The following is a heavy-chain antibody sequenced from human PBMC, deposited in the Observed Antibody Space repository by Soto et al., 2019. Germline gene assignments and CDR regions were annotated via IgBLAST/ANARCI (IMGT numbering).Heavy chain of an antibody. J-gene: IGHJ6*02. CDR1: GYTFTSYY. Sequence: ASVKVSCKASGYTFTSYYMHWVRQAPGQGLEWMGIINPSGGSTSYAQKFQGRVTMTRDTSTSTVYMELSSLRSEDTAVYYCARDGGGGFGYDFWLAYYYYGMDVWGQGTTVTVSS. V-gene: IGHV1-46*01. D-gene: IGHD3-3*01. CDR2: INPSGGST. CDR3: ARDGGGGFGYDFWLAYYYYGMDV.